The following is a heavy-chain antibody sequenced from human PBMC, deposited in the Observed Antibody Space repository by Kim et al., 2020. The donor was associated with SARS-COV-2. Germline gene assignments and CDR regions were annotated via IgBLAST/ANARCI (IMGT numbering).Heavy chain of an antibody. Sequence: KGLFTISRDNSKNTLYLQMNSLRAEDTAVYYCANRQLLFPNYYYYGMDVWGQGTTVTVSS. V-gene: IGHV3-23*01. CDR3: ANRQLLFPNYYYYGMDV. J-gene: IGHJ6*02. D-gene: IGHD2-2*01.